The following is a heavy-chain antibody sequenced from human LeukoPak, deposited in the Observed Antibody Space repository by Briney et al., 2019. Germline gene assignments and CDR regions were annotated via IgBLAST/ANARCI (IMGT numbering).Heavy chain of an antibody. D-gene: IGHD6-19*01. Sequence: PSETLSLTCTVSGGSISNYYWNWIRQPPGKGLEWIGYIYYSGSTNYNPSLKSRVTISVDTSKNQFSLKLRSVTAADTAVNYCARGSYSSGWYVSDYWGQGTLVTVSS. CDR1: GGSISNYY. CDR2: IYYSGST. J-gene: IGHJ4*02. V-gene: IGHV4-59*01. CDR3: ARGSYSSGWYVSDY.